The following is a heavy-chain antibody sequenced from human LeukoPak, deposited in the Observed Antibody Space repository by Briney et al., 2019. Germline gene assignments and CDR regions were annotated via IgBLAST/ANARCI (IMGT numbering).Heavy chain of an antibody. D-gene: IGHD3-3*01. CDR1: GGSISSSSYY. CDR2: IYYSGST. J-gene: IGHJ4*02. CDR3: ASERDVLRFLEWLFDLRALNYFDY. Sequence: SETLSLTCTVSGGSISSSSYYWGWIRQPPGKGLEWIGSIYYSGSTYYNPSLKSRVTISVDTSKNQFSLKLSSVTAADTAVYYCASERDVLRFLEWLFDLRALNYFDYWGQGTLVTVSS. V-gene: IGHV4-39*01.